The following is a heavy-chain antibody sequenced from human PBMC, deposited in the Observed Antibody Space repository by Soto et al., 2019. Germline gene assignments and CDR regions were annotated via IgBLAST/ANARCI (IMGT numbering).Heavy chain of an antibody. CDR3: ARVVDYGGKGWYYYYGMDV. Sequence: SVKVSCKASGGTFSSYAISWVRQAPGQGLEWMGGIIPIFGTANYAQKFQGRVTITADKSTSTAYMELSSLRSEDTAVYYCARVVDYGGKGWYYYYGMDVWGQGATVTVYS. V-gene: IGHV1-69*06. D-gene: IGHD4-17*01. CDR1: GGTFSSYA. CDR2: IIPIFGTA. J-gene: IGHJ6*02.